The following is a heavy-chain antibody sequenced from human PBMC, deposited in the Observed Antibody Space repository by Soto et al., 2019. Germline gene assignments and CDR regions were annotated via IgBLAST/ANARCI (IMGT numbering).Heavy chain of an antibody. CDR3: ARASEGGNYYYYGMDV. J-gene: IGHJ6*02. V-gene: IGHV4-4*02. Sequence: SETLSLTCAVSGGSISSSNWWSWVRQPPGKGLEWIGEIYHSGSTNYNPSLKSRVTISVDKSKNQFSLKLSSVTAADTAVYYCARASEGGNYYYYGMDVWGQGTTVTVSS. CDR2: IYHSGST. D-gene: IGHD2-15*01. CDR1: GGSISSSNW.